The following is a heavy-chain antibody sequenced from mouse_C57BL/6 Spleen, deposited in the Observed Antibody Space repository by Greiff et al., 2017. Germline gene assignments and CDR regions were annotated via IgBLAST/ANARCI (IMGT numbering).Heavy chain of an antibody. CDR3: ARQGDSSGYVTY. D-gene: IGHD3-2*02. J-gene: IGHJ3*01. CDR1: GFTFSSYG. Sequence: EVHLVESGGDLVKPGGSLKLSCAASGFTFSSYGMSWVRQTPDQRLEWVATISSGGSYTYYPASVKGRCTISRDNAKNTMYLQMSSLKSEDTAMYCCARQGDSSGYVTYWGQGTLVTVSA. CDR2: ISSGGSYT. V-gene: IGHV5-6*01.